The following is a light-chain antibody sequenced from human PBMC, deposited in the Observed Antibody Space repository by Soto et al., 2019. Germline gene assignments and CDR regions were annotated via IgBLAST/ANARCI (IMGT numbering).Light chain of an antibody. CDR3: SSYRGSSTYV. CDR1: SSDDVTYNF. CDR2: DVS. V-gene: IGLV2-14*01. Sequence: QPVLTQPAYVSGSPGHALTITYNGTSSDDVTYNFVSWYQQHPGKAPKLMIYDVSNRPSGVSDRCSGSKSGNTASLTISGLQAEDEADYYCSSYRGSSTYVFGTGTKVTVL. J-gene: IGLJ1*01.